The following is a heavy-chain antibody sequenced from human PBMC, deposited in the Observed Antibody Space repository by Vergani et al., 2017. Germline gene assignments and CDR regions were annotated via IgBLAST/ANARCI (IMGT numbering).Heavy chain of an antibody. CDR2: ISSIGSTI. Sequence: EVQLVESGGGLVQPGGSLRLSCAASGFTFSSYEMNWVRQAPGKGLEGVSYISSIGSTIYYADSVKGRFTISRDNAKNSLYLQMNSLRAAAAAVYYCFLSPEPWSGRDFQHWGQGTLVTVSS. CDR1: GFTFSSYE. D-gene: IGHD3-3*01. V-gene: IGHV3-48*03. CDR3: FLSPEPWSGRDFQH. J-gene: IGHJ1*01.